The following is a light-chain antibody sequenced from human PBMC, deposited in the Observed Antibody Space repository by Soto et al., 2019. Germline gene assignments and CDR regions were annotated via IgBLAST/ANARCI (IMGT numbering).Light chain of an antibody. J-gene: IGKJ1*01. Sequence: EIVMTQSPGTLSLSPGERATLSCRASQSVSSRLAWYQQKPGQAPRLLISGASSRATGIPDRFSGSGSGTDFTLTISSLEPEDFAVYYCQQYNNWPQTFGQGTKVDI. V-gene: IGKV3D-15*01. CDR1: QSVSSR. CDR3: QQYNNWPQT. CDR2: GAS.